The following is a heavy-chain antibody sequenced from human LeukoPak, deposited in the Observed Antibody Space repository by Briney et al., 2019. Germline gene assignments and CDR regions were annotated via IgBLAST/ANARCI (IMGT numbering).Heavy chain of an antibody. J-gene: IGHJ3*01. CDR2: IDDSGNT. D-gene: IGHD3-10*01. Sequence: TSETLSLTCTVSGGSISRYYWSWIRRPPGKGLEWIGYIDDSGNTNYNPSLKSQVTISVDKSKNQFSLKLRFVPAADTAMYYCARSDYHNSGSNTVFDAFDLWGQGTRVTVSS. CDR1: GGSISRYY. CDR3: ARSDYHNSGSNTVFDAFDL. V-gene: IGHV4-59*01.